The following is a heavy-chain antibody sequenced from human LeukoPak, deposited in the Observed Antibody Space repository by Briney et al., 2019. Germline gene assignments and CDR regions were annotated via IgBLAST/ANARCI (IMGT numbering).Heavy chain of an antibody. V-gene: IGHV1-8*01. D-gene: IGHD5-18*01. CDR1: GYTFTSYD. Sequence: GASVKVSCKASGYTFTSYDINWVRQATGQGLEWMGWMNPNSGNTDYAQKFQGRVTMTRNTSISTAYMELSSLRSEDTAVYYCARAEGRGYSYGYYYYYYMDVWGKGTTVTISS. CDR3: ARAEGRGYSYGYYYYYYMDV. CDR2: MNPNSGNT. J-gene: IGHJ6*03.